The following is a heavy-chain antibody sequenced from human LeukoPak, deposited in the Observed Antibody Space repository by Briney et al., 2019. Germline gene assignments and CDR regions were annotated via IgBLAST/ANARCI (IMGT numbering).Heavy chain of an antibody. Sequence: GGSLRLSCAASGFTFSSYSMNWARQAPGKGLEWVAYINVITGYIYYADSLKGRFTISRDNAKKSLFLEMNSLRVEDTAVYYCARDRSGSSSVDDAFDIWGQGIMVTVSS. CDR1: GFTFSSYS. D-gene: IGHD1-26*01. CDR2: INVITGYI. V-gene: IGHV3-21*01. CDR3: ARDRSGSSSVDDAFDI. J-gene: IGHJ3*02.